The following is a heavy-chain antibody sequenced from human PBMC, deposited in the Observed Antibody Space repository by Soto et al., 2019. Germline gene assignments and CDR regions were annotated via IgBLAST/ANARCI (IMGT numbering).Heavy chain of an antibody. V-gene: IGHV4-34*01. Sequence: PSETLSLTCAVYGGSFSGYYWSWIRQPPGKGLEWIGEINHSGSTNYNPSLKSRVTISVDTSKNQFSLKLSSVTAADTAVYYCAPLPGHYYDSSGTDYWGQGTLVTVSS. J-gene: IGHJ4*02. CDR2: INHSGST. CDR3: APLPGHYYDSSGTDY. CDR1: GGSFSGYY. D-gene: IGHD3-22*01.